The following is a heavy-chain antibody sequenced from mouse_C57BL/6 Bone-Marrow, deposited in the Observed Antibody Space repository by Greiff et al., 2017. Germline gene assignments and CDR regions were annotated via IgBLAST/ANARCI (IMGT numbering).Heavy chain of an antibody. CDR1: GFTFSDYY. V-gene: IGHV5-16*01. CDR3: ARSSNPYFDY. J-gene: IGHJ2*01. Sequence: EVKLVESEGGLVQPGSSMKLSCTASGFTFSDYYMAWVRQVPEKGLEWVATINYDGSSTYYLDSLKSRFIISRDNAKNILYLQMSSLKSEDTAAYYCARSSNPYFDYWGQGTTLTVSS. CDR2: INYDGSST. D-gene: IGHD2-5*01.